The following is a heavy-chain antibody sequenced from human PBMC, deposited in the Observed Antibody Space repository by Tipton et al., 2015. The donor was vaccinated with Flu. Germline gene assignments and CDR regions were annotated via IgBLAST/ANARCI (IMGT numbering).Heavy chain of an antibody. CDR3: AREPEVVVAATLDY. CDR1: GYTFTSYG. V-gene: IGHV1-18*01. Sequence: QSEPEVKKPGASVKVSCKASGYTFTSYGISWVRQAAGQGLEWMGWISAYNGNTNYAQKLQGRVTMTTDTSTSTAYMELRRLRSDDTAVYYCAREPEVVVAATLDYWGQGTLVTVSS. D-gene: IGHD2-15*01. CDR2: ISAYNGNT. J-gene: IGHJ4*02.